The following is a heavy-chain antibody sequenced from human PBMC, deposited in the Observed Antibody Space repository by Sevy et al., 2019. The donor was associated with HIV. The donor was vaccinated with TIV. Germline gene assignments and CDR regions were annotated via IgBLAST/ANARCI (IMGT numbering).Heavy chain of an antibody. CDR1: GYTFTSYY. V-gene: IGHV1-46*01. CDR2: INPSGGST. J-gene: IGHJ4*02. Sequence: ASVKVSCKASGYTFTSYYMHWVRQAPGQGLEWTGIINPSGGSTSYAQKFQGRVTMTRDTSTSTVYMELSSLRSEDTAVYYCARDSDNYDILTGYYPFDYWSQGTLVTVSS. D-gene: IGHD3-9*01. CDR3: ARDSDNYDILTGYYPFDY.